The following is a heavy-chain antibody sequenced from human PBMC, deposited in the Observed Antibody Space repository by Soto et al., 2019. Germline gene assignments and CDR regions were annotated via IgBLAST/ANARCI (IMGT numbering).Heavy chain of an antibody. CDR3: AKASVPDYYFYGMDV. CDR2: ISWNSGSI. J-gene: IGHJ6*02. CDR1: GFTFDDYA. Sequence: RLSCAASGFTFDDYAMHWVRQAPGKGLEWVSGISWNSGSIGYADSVKGRFTISRDNAKNSLYLQMNSLRAEDTALYYCAKASVPDYYFYGMDVWGQGTMVTASS. V-gene: IGHV3-9*01.